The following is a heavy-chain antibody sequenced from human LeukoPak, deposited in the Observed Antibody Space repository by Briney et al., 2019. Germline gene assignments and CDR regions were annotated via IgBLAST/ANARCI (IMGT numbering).Heavy chain of an antibody. CDR3: ARERLAGDAFDI. J-gene: IGHJ3*02. Sequence: ASVKVSCKASGGTFSSYTISWVRQAPGQGLEWMGRIIPILGIANYAQKFQGRVTINTGESTSAAYMDLSSLRSEDTAVYYCARERLAGDAFDIWGQGTMVAVSA. V-gene: IGHV1-69*16. CDR1: GGTFSSYT. CDR2: IIPILGIA. D-gene: IGHD6-25*01.